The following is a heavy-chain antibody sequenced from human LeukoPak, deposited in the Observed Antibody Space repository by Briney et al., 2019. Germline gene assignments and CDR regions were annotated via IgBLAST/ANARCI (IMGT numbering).Heavy chain of an antibody. Sequence: SETLSLTCTVSGGSISTYYWSWIRQPAGKGLEWIGRIYTSGSTNYNPSLKSRVTISVDTSKNQFSLKLSSVTAADTAVYYCARDRSHYGMDVWGQGTTVTVSS. V-gene: IGHV4-4*07. CDR3: ARDRSHYGMDV. CDR1: GGSISTYY. J-gene: IGHJ6*02. CDR2: IYTSGST.